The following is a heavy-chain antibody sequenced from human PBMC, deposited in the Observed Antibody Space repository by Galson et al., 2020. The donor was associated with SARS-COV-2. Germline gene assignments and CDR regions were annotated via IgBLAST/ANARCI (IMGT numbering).Heavy chain of an antibody. CDR3: ARGDMGNDYFDY. V-gene: IGHV3-74*01. CDR1: GFTFSSYW. CDR2: IYSEGSST. J-gene: IGHJ4*02. D-gene: IGHD7-27*01. Sequence: GGSLRLSCAVSGFTFSSYWMHWVRPAPGKGLVWVSRIYSEGSSTSYADSVKGRFTISGDNAKNTLYLQMNSLRAEDTAVYYCARGDMGNDYFDYWGQGTLVTVSS.